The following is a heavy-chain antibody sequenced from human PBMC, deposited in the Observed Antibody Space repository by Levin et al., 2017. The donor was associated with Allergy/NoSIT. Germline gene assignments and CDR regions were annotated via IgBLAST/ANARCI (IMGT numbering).Heavy chain of an antibody. CDR3: AKGLGYCSGGSCSTVGAFDI. J-gene: IGHJ3*02. V-gene: IGHV3-9*01. D-gene: IGHD2-15*01. CDR2: ISWNSGSI. Sequence: PGGSLRLSCAASGFTFDDYAMHWVRQAPGKGLEWVSGISWNSGSIGYADSVKGRFTISRDNAKNSLYLQMNSLRAEDTALYYCAKGLGYCSGGSCSTVGAFDIWGQGTMVTVSS. CDR1: GFTFDDYA.